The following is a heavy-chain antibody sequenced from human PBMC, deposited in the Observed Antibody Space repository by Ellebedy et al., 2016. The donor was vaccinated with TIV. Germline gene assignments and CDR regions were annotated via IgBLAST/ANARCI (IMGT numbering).Heavy chain of an antibody. Sequence: GGSLRLSCAASGFTFSSYWMHWVRQAPGKGLVWVSRINSDGSSTSYADSVKGRFTISRDNSENSLHLQMNSLRTEDSALYFCAKDIGQGKSGFDFWGQGTLVTV. CDR3: AKDIGQGKSGFDF. J-gene: IGHJ4*02. CDR2: INSDGSST. D-gene: IGHD2-15*01. CDR1: GFTFSSYW. V-gene: IGHV3-74*01.